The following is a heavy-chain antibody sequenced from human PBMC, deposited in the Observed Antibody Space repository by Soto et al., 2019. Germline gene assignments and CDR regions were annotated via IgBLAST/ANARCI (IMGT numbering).Heavy chain of an antibody. CDR1: GGSFSGYY. CDR2: INNSGST. Sequence: XGTLSLTCAVYGGSFSGYYWSWIRQPPGKGLEWIGEINNSGSTNYNPSLKSRVTISVDTSKNQFSLKLSSVTAADTAVYYCARVPMATITPYYYGMDVWGRGTTVTVSS. D-gene: IGHD5-12*01. J-gene: IGHJ6*02. CDR3: ARVPMATITPYYYGMDV. V-gene: IGHV4-34*01.